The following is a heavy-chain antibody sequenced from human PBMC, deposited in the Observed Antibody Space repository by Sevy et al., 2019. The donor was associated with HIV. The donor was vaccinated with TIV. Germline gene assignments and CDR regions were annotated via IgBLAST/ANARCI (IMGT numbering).Heavy chain of an antibody. D-gene: IGHD4-17*01. V-gene: IGHV3-33*01. CDR2: IRYDGNNE. Sequence: GGSLRLSCAASGFTFSSYAMHWVRQAPGKGLEWVAVIRYDGNNEYYADSVKGRFTIARDNSRNMLFLQMNSLRDEDTAVYYCARARAHLTDYGDHVLWSFDNWGQGTLVTVSS. CDR1: GFTFSSYA. CDR3: ARARAHLTDYGDHVLWSFDN. J-gene: IGHJ4*02.